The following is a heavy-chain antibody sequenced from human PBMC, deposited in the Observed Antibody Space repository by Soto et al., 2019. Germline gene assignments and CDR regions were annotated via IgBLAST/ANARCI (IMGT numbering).Heavy chain of an antibody. CDR2: IIPILGIA. V-gene: IGHV1-69*04. Sequence: SVKVSCKASGGTFSSYTISWVRQAPGQGLEWMGRIIPILGIANYAQKFQGRVTITADKSTSTAYMELSSLRSEDTAVYYCARDRRDIVVVPAASNWFDPWGQGTLVTVSS. CDR1: GGTFSSYT. J-gene: IGHJ5*02. CDR3: ARDRRDIVVVPAASNWFDP. D-gene: IGHD2-2*01.